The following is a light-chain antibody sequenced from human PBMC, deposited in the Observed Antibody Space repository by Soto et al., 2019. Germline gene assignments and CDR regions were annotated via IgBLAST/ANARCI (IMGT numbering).Light chain of an antibody. CDR1: ISDVAGYNY. CDR3: SSYAGSNNLV. Sequence: QSVLTQPRSVSGSPGQSVTISCTGTISDVAGYNYVSWYQHHPGKAPKLLISDVTKRPSWVPDRFSGSKSGSTASLTISELQAEDEADYYCSSYAGSNNLVFGGGTKLT. CDR2: DVT. J-gene: IGLJ2*01. V-gene: IGLV2-11*01.